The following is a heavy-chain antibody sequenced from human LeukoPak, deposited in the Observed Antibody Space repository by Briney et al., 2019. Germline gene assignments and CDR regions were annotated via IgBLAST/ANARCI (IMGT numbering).Heavy chain of an antibody. CDR2: FIPILGTA. D-gene: IGHD6-13*01. CDR1: GGTFSDYA. CDR3: AREYGVAAAFGAFDI. Sequence: SVKVSCKASGGTFSDYALNWVRQAPGQGLEWMGVFIPILGTANSTQKFQGRVTITADISTNTVYMELSSLRSEDMAVYYCAREYGVAAAFGAFDIWGQGTMVTVSS. V-gene: IGHV1-69*10. J-gene: IGHJ3*02.